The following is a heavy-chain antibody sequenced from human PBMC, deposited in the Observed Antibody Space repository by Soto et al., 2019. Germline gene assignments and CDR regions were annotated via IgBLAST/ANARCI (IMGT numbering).Heavy chain of an antibody. CDR3: ARERGGYGLFDS. Sequence: TLSLTCTVSGGSISNAAYSWSWIRQPPGKGLEWIGYIYPSGMPFYNPSLRSRVTISIDRSNDQFSLNLKSVTAADTAVYYCARERGGYGLFDSWGQGTLVTVS. CDR1: GGSISNAAYS. V-gene: IGHV4-30-2*01. D-gene: IGHD5-18*01. CDR2: IYPSGMP. J-gene: IGHJ4*02.